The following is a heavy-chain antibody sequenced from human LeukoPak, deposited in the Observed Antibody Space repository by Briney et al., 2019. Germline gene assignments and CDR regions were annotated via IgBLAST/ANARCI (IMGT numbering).Heavy chain of an antibody. CDR2: IYYSGST. CDR1: GGSISSYY. V-gene: IGHV4-59*08. CDR3: ARKGRGPYGSVNGYFDY. J-gene: IGHJ4*02. Sequence: PSETLSLTCTVSGGSISSYYWSWLRQSPGKGLEWIGYIYYSGSTNFNPSLKSRVTISVDTSKNQFSLKLNFVTAADTAVYYCARKGRGPYGSVNGYFDYWGQGTLVTVSS. D-gene: IGHD3-10*01.